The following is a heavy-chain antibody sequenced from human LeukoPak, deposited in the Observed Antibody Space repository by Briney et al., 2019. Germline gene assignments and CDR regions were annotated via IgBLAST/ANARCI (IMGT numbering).Heavy chain of an antibody. CDR3: ARQYSSGATE. CDR2: IYYSGST. V-gene: IGHV4-39*01. J-gene: IGHJ4*02. CDR1: GGSFSSSSYY. Sequence: SETLSLTCTVSGGSFSSSSYYWGWIRQPPGKGLEWIGSIYYSGSTYYNPSLKSRVTISVDTSKNQFSLKLSSVTAADAAVYYCARQYSSGATEWGQGTLVTVSS. D-gene: IGHD2-15*01.